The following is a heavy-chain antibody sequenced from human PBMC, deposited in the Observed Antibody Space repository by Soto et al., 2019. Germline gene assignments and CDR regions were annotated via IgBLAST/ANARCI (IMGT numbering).Heavy chain of an antibody. CDR1: GFTFSSYS. CDR3: ARDDGRSEEWDSANYYYYYGMDV. V-gene: IGHV3-48*02. D-gene: IGHD1-26*01. J-gene: IGHJ6*02. Sequence: PGGSLRLSCAASGFTFSSYSMNWVRQAPGKGLEWVSYISSSSSTIYYADSVKGRFTISRDNAKNSLYLQMNSLRDEDTAVYYCARDDGRSEEWDSANYYYYYGMDVWGQGTTVTVSS. CDR2: ISSSSSTI.